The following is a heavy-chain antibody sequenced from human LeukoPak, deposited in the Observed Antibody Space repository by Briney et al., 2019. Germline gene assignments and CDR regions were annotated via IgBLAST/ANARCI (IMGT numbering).Heavy chain of an antibody. Sequence: ASVKVSCKASGYTFTGYYIHWVRQAPGQGPEWMGWINPASGGTVYAQNFQGRVTMTRDTSISTAYMELSRLRSDDTAVYYCARGVLAGYDSSGYPFYNRFDPWGQGTLVTVSS. CDR1: GYTFTGYY. J-gene: IGHJ5*02. CDR2: INPASGGT. D-gene: IGHD3-22*01. V-gene: IGHV1-2*02. CDR3: ARGVLAGYDSSGYPFYNRFDP.